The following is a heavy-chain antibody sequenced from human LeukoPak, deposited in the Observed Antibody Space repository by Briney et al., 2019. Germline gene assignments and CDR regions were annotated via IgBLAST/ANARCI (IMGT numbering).Heavy chain of an antibody. CDR2: IGRNGDST. V-gene: IGHV3-64*04. D-gene: IGHD4-17*01. J-gene: IGHJ3*02. CDR1: GFTFSTYA. CDR3: AREGTVTFLRGAFDI. Sequence: GGSLRLSCSASGFTFSTYAMHWVRQAPGKGLEYVSAIGRNGDSTYYADSVKGRFTISRDNSKNTLYLQMNSLRAEDTAVYYCAREGTVTFLRGAFDIWGQGTMVTVSS.